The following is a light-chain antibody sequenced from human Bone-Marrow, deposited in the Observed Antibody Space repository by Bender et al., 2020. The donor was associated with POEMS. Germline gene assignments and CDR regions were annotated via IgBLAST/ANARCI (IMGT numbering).Light chain of an antibody. J-gene: IGLJ1*01. CDR2: EGT. V-gene: IGLV2-23*01. CDR1: SSDIGSYDL. CDR3: CSYSGSGTSYV. Sequence: QSALTQPASVSGSPGQSITISCTGTSSDIGSYDLVSWYQQYPGKAPQLMIYEGTKRPSGVSNRFSGSKFGNTASLTISGLQAEDEADYYCCSYSGSGTSYVFGTGTKVTVL.